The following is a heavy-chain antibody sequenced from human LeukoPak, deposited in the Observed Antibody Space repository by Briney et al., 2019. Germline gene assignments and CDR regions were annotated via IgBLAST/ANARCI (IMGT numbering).Heavy chain of an antibody. D-gene: IGHD1-1*01. V-gene: IGHV3-73*01. Sequence: GGSLRLSCAASGFTFSDSGMHWVRQASGKGLEWVGRIRSKANSYATAYAASVKGRFTISRDNSKNTLYLQMNSLRAEDTAVYYCAVGLELDYWGQGTLVTVSS. CDR3: AVGLELDY. CDR1: GFTFSDSG. CDR2: IRSKANSYAT. J-gene: IGHJ4*02.